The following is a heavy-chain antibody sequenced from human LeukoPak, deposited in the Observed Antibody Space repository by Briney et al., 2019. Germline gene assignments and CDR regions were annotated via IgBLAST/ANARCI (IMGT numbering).Heavy chain of an antibody. CDR2: ISGSGGST. CDR3: AKVRFLEWLLYYY. J-gene: IGHJ4*02. D-gene: IGHD3-3*01. V-gene: IGHV3-23*01. Sequence: PGGSLRLSCAASGFTFSGYAMSWVRQAPGKGLEWVSAISGSGGSTYYADSVKGRFTISRDNSKNTLYLQMNSLRAEDTAVYYCAKVRFLEWLLYYYWGQGTLVTVSS. CDR1: GFTFSGYA.